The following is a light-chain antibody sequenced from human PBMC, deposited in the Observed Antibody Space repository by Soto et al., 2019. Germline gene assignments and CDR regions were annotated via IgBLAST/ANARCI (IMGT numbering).Light chain of an antibody. Sequence: DIQLTQSPSILSASGGDRVTITCRASQSIAYRLAWYQQKPGKTPKLLIYGACTLESGVPSRFSGSGSGTEFTLTISSLQTDGVATYYCQQYNRSYTFGQGTKLEIK. CDR3: QQYNRSYT. CDR1: QSIAYR. CDR2: GAC. J-gene: IGKJ2*01. V-gene: IGKV1-5*01.